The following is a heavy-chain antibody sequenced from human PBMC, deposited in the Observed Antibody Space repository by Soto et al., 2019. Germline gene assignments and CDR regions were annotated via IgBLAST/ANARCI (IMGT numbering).Heavy chain of an antibody. J-gene: IGHJ5*02. D-gene: IGHD2-15*01. Sequence: QVQLVQSGAEVKKPGASVKVSCKASGYTFTSYGICWVRQAPGQGLAWMGWISAYNGNTNYAQKHQGRVTMTTDTSTSTAYMEPRSLRSDDTGVYYCARADGGGWYNWFDPWGQGTLVTVSS. CDR1: GYTFTSYG. CDR2: ISAYNGNT. V-gene: IGHV1-18*01. CDR3: ARADGGGWYNWFDP.